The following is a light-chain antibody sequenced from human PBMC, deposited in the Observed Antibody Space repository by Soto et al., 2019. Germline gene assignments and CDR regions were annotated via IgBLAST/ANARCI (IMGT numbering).Light chain of an antibody. CDR2: DVS. CDR3: CSYAGSYYV. J-gene: IGLJ1*01. V-gene: IGLV2-11*01. CDR1: SSDVGGYNY. Sequence: QSVLTQPRSVSGSPGQSVTISCTGTSSDVGGYNYVSWYQQHPGKAPKLMIYDVSKRPSGVPDRFSGSKSGNTACLTISGLQAEDEADYYCCSYAGSYYVFGTGTKLTVL.